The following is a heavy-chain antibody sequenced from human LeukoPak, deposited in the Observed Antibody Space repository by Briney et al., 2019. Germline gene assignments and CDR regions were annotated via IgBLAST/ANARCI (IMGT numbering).Heavy chain of an antibody. CDR2: ISYDGSNK. J-gene: IGHJ4*02. CDR3: AKWNAVAACFDY. V-gene: IGHV3-30*18. CDR1: GFTFSSYG. D-gene: IGHD6-19*01. Sequence: GRSLRLSCAASGFTFSSYGMHWVRQAPGKGLEWVAVISYDGSNKYYADSVKGRFTISRDNSKNTLYLQMNSLRAEDTAVYYCAKWNAVAACFDYWGQGTLVTVSS.